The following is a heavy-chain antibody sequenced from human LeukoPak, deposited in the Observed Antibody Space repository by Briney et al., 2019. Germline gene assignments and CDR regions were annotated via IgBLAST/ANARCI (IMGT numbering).Heavy chain of an antibody. J-gene: IGHJ3*02. D-gene: IGHD5-24*01. CDR3: ASVKIDGYNPGAFDI. V-gene: IGHV1-69*05. Sequence: ASVKVSCKASGGTFSSYAISWVRQAPGQGLEWMGRIIPIFGTANYAQKFQGRVTITTDESTSTAYMELSSLRSEDTAVYYCASVKIDGYNPGAFDIWGQGTMATVSS. CDR1: GGTFSSYA. CDR2: IIPIFGTA.